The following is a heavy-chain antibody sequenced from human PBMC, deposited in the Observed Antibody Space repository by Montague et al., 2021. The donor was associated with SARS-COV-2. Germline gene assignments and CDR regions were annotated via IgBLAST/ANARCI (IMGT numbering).Heavy chain of an antibody. D-gene: IGHD3-10*01. Sequence: TLSLTCTVSGASISRSSYYWGWIRQPPGKGLEWIGNIYYSGNTHYNPSLKSRVTISVDTSKNQFSLTLSSVTAADTAIYYCARQGNSGNLIDYWGQGTLVTVSS. CDR1: GASISRSSYY. CDR3: ARQGNSGNLIDY. J-gene: IGHJ4*02. V-gene: IGHV4-39*01. CDR2: IYYSGNT.